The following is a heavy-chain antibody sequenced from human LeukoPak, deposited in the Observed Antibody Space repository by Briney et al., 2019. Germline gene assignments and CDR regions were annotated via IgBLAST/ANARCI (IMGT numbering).Heavy chain of an antibody. V-gene: IGHV4-34*01. D-gene: IGHD4-23*01. CDR3: AREMDYGGNSNLDY. CDR2: INHSGST. CDR1: GGSFSGYY. Sequence: SETLSLTCAVYGGSFSGYYWSWIRQPPGKGLEWIGEINHSGSTNYNPSLKSRVTMSVDTSKNQFSLKLSSVTAADTAVYYCAREMDYGGNSNLDYWGQGTLVTVSS. J-gene: IGHJ4*02.